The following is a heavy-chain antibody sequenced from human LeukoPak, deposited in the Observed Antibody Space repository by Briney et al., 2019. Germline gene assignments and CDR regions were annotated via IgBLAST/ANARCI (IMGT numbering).Heavy chain of an antibody. V-gene: IGHV4-59*01. Sequence: SETLSLTCTVSGGFMNNYYWSWIRQARGRGLEWIGTIHYSGSTSYNISLKSRVTISLDTSKSQFSLRLTSVTAADTAVYYCARDLGRGYSGEFDFWGQGTLVTVSS. J-gene: IGHJ4*02. D-gene: IGHD5-12*01. CDR1: GGFMNNYY. CDR3: ARDLGRGYSGEFDF. CDR2: IHYSGST.